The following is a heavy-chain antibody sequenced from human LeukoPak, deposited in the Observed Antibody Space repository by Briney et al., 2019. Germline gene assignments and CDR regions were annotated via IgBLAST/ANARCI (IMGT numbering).Heavy chain of an antibody. D-gene: IGHD2-21*02. V-gene: IGHV4-61*02. CDR3: ARDRDIAYCGGDCYPDV. J-gene: IGHJ6*04. CDR1: GGSISSGSYY. CDR2: IYTSGST. Sequence: PSETLSLTCTVSGGSISSGSYYWSWIRQPAGKGLEWIGRIYTSGSTNYNPSLKSRVTISVDTSKNQSSLKLSSVTAADTAVYYCARDRDIAYCGGDCYPDVWGKGTTVTVSS.